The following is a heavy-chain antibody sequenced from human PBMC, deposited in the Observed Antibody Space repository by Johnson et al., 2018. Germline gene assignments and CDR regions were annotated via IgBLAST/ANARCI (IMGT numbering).Heavy chain of an antibody. D-gene: IGHD6-19*01. CDR3: VGDLDSGSYYYYYYGMDV. CDR2: IRGSGGST. CDR1: GFTFSSYA. J-gene: IGHJ6*02. V-gene: IGHV3-23*04. Sequence: VQLVQSGGGLVQPGGSLRLSCAASGFTFSSYAMSWVRQAPGKGLEWVSAIRGSGGSTYYADSVKGRFTISRDNAENSLYLKMNSLRAEDTAVYYCVGDLDSGSYYYYYYGMDVWGQGTTVTVSS.